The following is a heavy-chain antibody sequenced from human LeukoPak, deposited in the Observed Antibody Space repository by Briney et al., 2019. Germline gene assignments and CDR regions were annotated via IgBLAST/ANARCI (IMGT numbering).Heavy chain of an antibody. CDR2: ISSSRSYI. CDR1: VFTFSSYS. D-gene: IGHD6-19*01. J-gene: IGHJ6*03. CDR3: ARVVAVASSERRPGYYYMDV. Sequence: GGSLRLSCAASVFTFSSYSMIWVRQAPGKGLEWVSSISSSRSYIYYADSVKGRFTITRDNAKNSLYLQMNSLRAEDTAVYYCARVVAVASSERRPGYYYMDVWGKGTTVTVSS. V-gene: IGHV3-21*01.